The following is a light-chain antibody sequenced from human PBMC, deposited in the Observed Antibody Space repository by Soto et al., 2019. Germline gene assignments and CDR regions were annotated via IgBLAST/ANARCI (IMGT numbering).Light chain of an antibody. CDR1: QRMSAW. Sequence: DIQMTQSPTTLSASVGDRVIITCRASQRMSAWLAWYQQKPGKAPKLLIYDAYSLENGVPSRFSGSGSWTEFHLTISSLQPDDFATYYCQQYDTYPWTFGQGTKVDIK. CDR2: DAY. J-gene: IGKJ1*01. V-gene: IGKV1-5*01. CDR3: QQYDTYPWT.